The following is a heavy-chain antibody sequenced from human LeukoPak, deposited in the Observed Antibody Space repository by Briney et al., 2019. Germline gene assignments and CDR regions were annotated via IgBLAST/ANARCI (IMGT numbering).Heavy chain of an antibody. J-gene: IGHJ6*02. CDR3: ARDPHTYYYGSGSYGMDV. Sequence: GGSLRLSCAASGFTFSSYSMNWVRQAPGKGLEWVSCISSSSSTIYYADSVKGRFTISRDNAKNSLYLQMNSLRDEDTAVYYCARDPHTYYYGSGSYGMDVWGQGTTVTVSS. CDR1: GFTFSSYS. CDR2: ISSSSSTI. D-gene: IGHD3-10*01. V-gene: IGHV3-48*02.